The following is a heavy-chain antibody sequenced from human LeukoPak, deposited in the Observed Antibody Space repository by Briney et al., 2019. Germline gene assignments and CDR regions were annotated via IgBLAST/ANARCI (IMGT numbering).Heavy chain of an antibody. CDR3: SSSGVEEWQGLHF. J-gene: IGHJ4*02. V-gene: IGHV1-69*06. D-gene: IGHD3-3*01. Sequence: SVKVSCKASGGTFSTYGFSWVRQAPGLGLEWMGVIIPIFGTTNYAQKFQGRVTMTEDTSTDTAYMELNSLSSEDTAVYYCSSSGVEEWQGLHFWGQGTLVTVSS. CDR2: IIPIFGTT. CDR1: GGTFSTYG.